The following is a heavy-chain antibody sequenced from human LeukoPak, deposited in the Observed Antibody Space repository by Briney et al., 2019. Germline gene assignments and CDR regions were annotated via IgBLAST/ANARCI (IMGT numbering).Heavy chain of an antibody. CDR3: ARDGEAPGIWYFDL. CDR1: GGTFSSYT. J-gene: IGHJ2*01. CDR2: INAGNGNT. V-gene: IGHV1-3*01. D-gene: IGHD6-13*01. Sequence: ASVKVSCKASGGTFSSYTINWVRQAPGQRLEWMGWINAGNGNTKYSQKFQGRVTITRDTSATSTYLDLSSLRSEDTAVYYCARDGEAPGIWYFDLWGRGTLVTVSS.